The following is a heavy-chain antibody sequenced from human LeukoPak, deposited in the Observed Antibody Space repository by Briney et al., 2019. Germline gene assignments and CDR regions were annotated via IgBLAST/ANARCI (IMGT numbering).Heavy chain of an antibody. Sequence: PGASLRLFCAASGFTFSSYAMSWVRQAPGKGLEWVSAISGSGGSTYYADSVKGRFTISRDNSKNTLYLQMNSLRAEDTAVYYCAKDPGIAVAGTIWFDPWGQGTLVTVSS. D-gene: IGHD6-19*01. CDR3: AKDPGIAVAGTIWFDP. V-gene: IGHV3-23*01. J-gene: IGHJ5*02. CDR1: GFTFSSYA. CDR2: ISGSGGST.